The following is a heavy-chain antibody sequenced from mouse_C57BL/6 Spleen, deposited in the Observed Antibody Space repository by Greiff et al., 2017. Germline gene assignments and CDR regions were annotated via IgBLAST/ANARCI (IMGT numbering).Heavy chain of an antibody. Sequence: EVMLVESEGGLVQPGSSMKLSCTASGFTFTDYYMAWVRQVPEKGLEWVANINYDGSSTYSLDTLKSRFIIPKDNAKTTLYLQISSLKSEDTATYYCAGDRDSNYGYWYFDVWGTGTTVTVSS. D-gene: IGHD2-5*01. CDR1: GFTFTDYY. CDR2: INYDGSST. J-gene: IGHJ1*03. CDR3: AGDRDSNYGYWYFDV. V-gene: IGHV5-16*01.